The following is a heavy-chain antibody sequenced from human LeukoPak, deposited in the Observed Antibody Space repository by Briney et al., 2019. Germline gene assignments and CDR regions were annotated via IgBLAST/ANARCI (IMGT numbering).Heavy chain of an antibody. J-gene: IGHJ6*03. D-gene: IGHD3-10*01. CDR1: GGTFSSYA. V-gene: IGHV1-69*05. Sequence: SVKVSCKASGGTFSSYAISWVRQAPGQGLEWMGGIIPIFGTANYAQKFQGRVTITTDESTSTAYMELSSLRSEDTAVYYCAGSEIRITMVRGGIGDYYYMDVWGKGTTVTVSS. CDR2: IIPIFGTA. CDR3: AGSEIRITMVRGGIGDYYYMDV.